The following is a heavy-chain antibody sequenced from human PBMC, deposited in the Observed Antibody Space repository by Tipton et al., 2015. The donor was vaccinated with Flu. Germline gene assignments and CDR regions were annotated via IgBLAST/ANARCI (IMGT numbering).Heavy chain of an antibody. CDR3: ATSRPHRYSYGMDV. Sequence: TLSLTCTVSGGSVTSGSYYWNWIRQPAGKGLEWIGRGSTSGTTNYNPSLQSRVTISVDTSKNRFSLRPISVTAADTAVYYCATSRPHRYSYGMDVWGQGATVSVSS. J-gene: IGHJ6*02. CDR2: GSTSGTT. D-gene: IGHD3-10*01. CDR1: GGSVTSGSYY. V-gene: IGHV4-61*02.